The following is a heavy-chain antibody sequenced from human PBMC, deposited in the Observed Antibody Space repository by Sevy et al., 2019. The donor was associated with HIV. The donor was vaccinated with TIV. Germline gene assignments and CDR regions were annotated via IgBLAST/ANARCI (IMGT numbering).Heavy chain of an antibody. CDR2: IYSGGST. CDR1: GFTVSSNY. D-gene: IGHD3-22*01. J-gene: IGHJ3*02. V-gene: IGHV3-53*01. Sequence: GGSLRLSCAASGFTVSSNYMSWVRQAPGKGLEWVSVIYSGGSTYYADSVKGRFTISRDNSKNTLYLQMNSLRAEDTALYYCAREIYDSSGYYPDAFDIWGQGTMVTVSS. CDR3: AREIYDSSGYYPDAFDI.